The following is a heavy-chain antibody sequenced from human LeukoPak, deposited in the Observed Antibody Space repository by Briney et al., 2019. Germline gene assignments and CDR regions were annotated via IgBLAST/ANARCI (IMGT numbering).Heavy chain of an antibody. CDR2: IYSGGST. CDR3: ARRESYFRFDP. Sequence: QPGGSLRLSCADSGFTFSSYAMSWVRQAPGKGLEWVSVIYSGGSTYYADSVKGRFTISRDNFKNTLYLQMNSLRAEDTAVYYCARRESYFRFDPWGQGTLVTVSS. D-gene: IGHD2/OR15-2a*01. J-gene: IGHJ5*02. V-gene: IGHV3-53*01. CDR1: GFTFSSYA.